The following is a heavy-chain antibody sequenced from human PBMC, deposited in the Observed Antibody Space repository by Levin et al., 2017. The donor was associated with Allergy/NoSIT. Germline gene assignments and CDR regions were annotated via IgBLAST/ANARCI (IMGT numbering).Heavy chain of an antibody. CDR1: GGSFSGYY. CDR3: ARGSGYDFWSGPDHYYYGMDV. J-gene: IGHJ6*02. D-gene: IGHD3-3*01. CDR2: INHSGST. V-gene: IGHV4-34*01. Sequence: SETLSLTCAVYGGSFSGYYWSWIRQPPGKGLEWIGEINHSGSTNYNPSLKSRVTISVDTSKNQFSLKLSSVTAADTAVYYCARGSGYDFWSGPDHYYYGMDVWGQGTTVTVSS.